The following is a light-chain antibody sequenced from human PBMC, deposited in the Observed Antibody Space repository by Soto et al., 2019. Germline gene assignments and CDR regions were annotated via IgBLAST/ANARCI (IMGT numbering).Light chain of an antibody. CDR1: SSDVGGSNY. CDR3: CSYAGGYIFVE. V-gene: IGLV2-11*01. J-gene: IGLJ2*01. Sequence: QSALTQPRSVSGSPGQSVTISCTGSSSDVGGSNYVSWYQQHPGKAPQLMIYDVSKRPSGVPDRFSGSKSGNTASLTISGLQAEDEAAYYCCSYAGGYIFVEFGGGTKLTVL. CDR2: DVS.